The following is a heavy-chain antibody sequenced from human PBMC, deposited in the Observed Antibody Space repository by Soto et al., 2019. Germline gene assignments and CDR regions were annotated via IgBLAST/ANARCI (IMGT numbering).Heavy chain of an antibody. CDR3: AREGWYDFWSGYLYYYYGMDV. D-gene: IGHD3-3*01. CDR2: IKQDGSEK. Sequence: ESGGGLVQPGGSLRLSCAASGFTFSSYWMSWVRQAPGKGLEWVANIKQDGSEKYYVDSVKGRFTISRDNAKNSLYLQMNSLRAEDTAVYYCAREGWYDFWSGYLYYYYGMDVWGQGTTVTVSS. J-gene: IGHJ6*02. V-gene: IGHV3-7*03. CDR1: GFTFSSYW.